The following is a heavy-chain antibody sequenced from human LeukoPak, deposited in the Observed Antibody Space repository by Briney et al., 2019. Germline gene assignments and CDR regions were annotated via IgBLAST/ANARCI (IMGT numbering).Heavy chain of an antibody. V-gene: IGHV1-69*04. CDR2: IIPILGIA. CDR1: GGTFSIYA. D-gene: IGHD3-9*01. Sequence: SVKVSCKASGGTFSIYAISWVRQAPGQGLEWMGRIIPILGIANYAQNFQCRVTITADKSTSTAYMELSRLRSEDTAVYYCARPISLTGHAFDIWGQGTMVTVSS. J-gene: IGHJ3*02. CDR3: ARPISLTGHAFDI.